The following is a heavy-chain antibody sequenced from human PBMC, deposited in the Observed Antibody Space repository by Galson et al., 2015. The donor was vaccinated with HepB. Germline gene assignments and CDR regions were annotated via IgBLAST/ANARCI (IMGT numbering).Heavy chain of an antibody. D-gene: IGHD1-26*01. CDR2: ISSNGGVT. Sequence: SLRLSCAASGFTFSSYGMHWVRQAPGKGLEYISGISSNGGVTYYASSVKGRFTISRDNSKNTLYLQMGSLRAEDMALYYCARVKVEATLVDYWGQGTLVTVSS. V-gene: IGHV3-64*01. CDR3: ARVKVEATLVDY. J-gene: IGHJ4*02. CDR1: GFTFSSYG.